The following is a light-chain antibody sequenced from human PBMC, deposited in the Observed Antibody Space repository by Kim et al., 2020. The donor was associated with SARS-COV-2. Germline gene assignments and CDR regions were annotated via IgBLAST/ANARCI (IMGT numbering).Light chain of an antibody. V-gene: IGLV3-1*01. CDR3: QAWDRTTVV. Sequence: SYELTQPPSVSVSPGQTASITCSGDTLGNKYTCWSQQKPGQSPVLVIYQDSKRPSGIPERFSGSNSGNTATLTISGTQAMDEADYYCQAWDRTTVVLGGGTQLTVL. J-gene: IGLJ3*02. CDR1: TLGNKY. CDR2: QDS.